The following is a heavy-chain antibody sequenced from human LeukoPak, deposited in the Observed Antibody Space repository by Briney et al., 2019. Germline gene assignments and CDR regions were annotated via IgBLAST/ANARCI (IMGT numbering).Heavy chain of an antibody. V-gene: IGHV3-7*01. CDR3: ARDYSSRLLDY. J-gene: IGHJ4*02. CDR1: GFTFGSYW. Sequence: GGSLRLSCAASGFTFGSYWMSSVRQAPGKGLEWVANIKQDGSERYYVDSVKGRFTISRDNAKNSLYLQMNSLRAEDTAVYYCARDYSSRLLDYWGQGTLVTVSS. CDR2: IKQDGSER. D-gene: IGHD6-13*01.